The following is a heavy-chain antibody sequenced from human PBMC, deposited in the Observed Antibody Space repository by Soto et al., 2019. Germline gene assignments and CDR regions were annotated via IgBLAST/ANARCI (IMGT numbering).Heavy chain of an antibody. CDR2: INHSGST. V-gene: IGHV4-34*01. Sequence: SETLSLTCAVYGGSFGGYYWSWIRQPPGKGLEWIGEINHSGSTNYNPSLKSRVTISVDTSKNQFSLKLSSVTAADTAVYYCASSPHGYCSGGSCSQRNYWGQGTLVTVSS. J-gene: IGHJ4*02. CDR1: GGSFGGYY. D-gene: IGHD2-15*01. CDR3: ASSPHGYCSGGSCSQRNY.